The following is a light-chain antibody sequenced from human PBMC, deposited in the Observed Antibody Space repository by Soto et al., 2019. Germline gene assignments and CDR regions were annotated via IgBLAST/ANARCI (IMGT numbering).Light chain of an antibody. CDR1: QSVSSN. V-gene: IGKV3-15*01. CDR2: GAS. CDR3: QQYGSSLGT. J-gene: IGKJ1*01. Sequence: EIVMTQSPATLSVSPGERATLSCRASQSVSSNLAWYQQKPGQAPRLLIYGASTRATGIPARFSGSGSGTEFTLTISSLQSEDFAVYYCQQYGSSLGTFGQGTKVEIK.